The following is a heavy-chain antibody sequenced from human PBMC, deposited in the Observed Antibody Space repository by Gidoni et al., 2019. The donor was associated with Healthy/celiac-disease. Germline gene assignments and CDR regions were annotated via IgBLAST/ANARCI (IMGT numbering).Heavy chain of an antibody. J-gene: IGHJ3*02. CDR2: IYTSGST. D-gene: IGHD3-22*01. CDR1: GGSISSYY. Sequence: QVQLQASRPGLVKPSGTLSLTCTVSGGSISSYYCSWIRQPAGKGLEGFGRIYTSGSTNYNPALKSRVTMAVDTSKNQFSLKLSSVTAADTAVYYCARIAAYYYDSSGYYLREDDAFDIWGQGTMVTVSS. V-gene: IGHV4-4*07. CDR3: ARIAAYYYDSSGYYLREDDAFDI.